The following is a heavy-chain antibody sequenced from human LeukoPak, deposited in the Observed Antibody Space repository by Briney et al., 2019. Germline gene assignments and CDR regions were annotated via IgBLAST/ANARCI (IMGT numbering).Heavy chain of an antibody. CDR1: GGSITSYY. Sequence: SETLSLTCTVSGGSITSYYWSWIRQPPGKGLEWIGSIYYSGSTNYNPSLKSRVTISVDTSKNQFSLKLSSVTAADTAVYYCARGDSSGWYGGLEQINWFDPWGQGTLVTVSS. D-gene: IGHD6-19*01. CDR3: ARGDSSGWYGGLEQINWFDP. J-gene: IGHJ5*02. CDR2: IYYSGST. V-gene: IGHV4-59*01.